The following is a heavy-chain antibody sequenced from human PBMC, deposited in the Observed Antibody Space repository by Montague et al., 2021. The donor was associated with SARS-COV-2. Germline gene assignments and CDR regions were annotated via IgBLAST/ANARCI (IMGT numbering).Heavy chain of an antibody. CDR3: VREKYSKSAFYF. CDR2: ISWNGGDI. V-gene: IGHV3-9*01. CDR1: GFTFDNHN. D-gene: IGHD1-26*01. Sequence: SLRLSWAAAGFTFDNHNMHWFRQIPGRGLEWVSGISWNGGDIDYADSVKGRFTISRDNAKNSLYLQMNSLRAEDTALYSCVREKYSKSAFYFWGQGTLVTVSS. J-gene: IGHJ4*02.